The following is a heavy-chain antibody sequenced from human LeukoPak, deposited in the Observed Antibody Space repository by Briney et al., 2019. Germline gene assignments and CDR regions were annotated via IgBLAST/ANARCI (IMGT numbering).Heavy chain of an antibody. V-gene: IGHV1-24*01. Sequence: GASVKVSCKASGYTFTSYYMHWVRQAPGKGLEWMGGFDPEDGETIYAQKFQGRVTMTEDTSTDTAYMELSSLRSEDTAVYYCATQGPYSGSYNFDYWGQGTLVTVSS. CDR1: GYTFTSYY. CDR2: FDPEDGET. D-gene: IGHD1-26*01. J-gene: IGHJ4*02. CDR3: ATQGPYSGSYNFDY.